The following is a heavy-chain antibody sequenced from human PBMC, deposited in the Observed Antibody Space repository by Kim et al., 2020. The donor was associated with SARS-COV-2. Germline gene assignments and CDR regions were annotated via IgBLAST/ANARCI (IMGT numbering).Heavy chain of an antibody. CDR3: ARRDDSSGYYYSYFDY. CDR1: GGSISSSSYY. Sequence: SETLSLTCTVSGGSISSSSYYWGWIRQPPGKGLEWIGSIYYSGSTYYNPSLKSRVTISVDTSKNQLSLKLISVTAADTAVYYCARRDDSSGYYYSYFDYWGQGTMVTVSS. V-gene: IGHV4-39*01. J-gene: IGHJ4*02. D-gene: IGHD3-22*01. CDR2: IYYSGST.